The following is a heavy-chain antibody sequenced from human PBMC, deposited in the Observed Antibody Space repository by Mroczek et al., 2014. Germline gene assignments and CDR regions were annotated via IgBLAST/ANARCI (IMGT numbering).Heavy chain of an antibody. CDR2: ISYDGSNK. J-gene: IGHJ1*01. CDR3: AKDGTQWELSEYFQH. D-gene: IGHD1-26*01. V-gene: IGHV3-30*18. Sequence: QVQLVQSGGGVVQPGRSLRLSCAASGFTFSSYGMHWVRQAPGKGLEWVAVISYDGSNKYYADSVKGRFTISRDNSKNTLYLQMNSLRAEDTAVYYCAKDGTQWELSEYFQHWGQGTPGHRL. CDR1: GFTFSSYG.